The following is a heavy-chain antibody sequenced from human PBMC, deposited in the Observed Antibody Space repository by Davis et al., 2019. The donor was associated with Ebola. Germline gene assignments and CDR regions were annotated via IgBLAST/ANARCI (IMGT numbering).Heavy chain of an antibody. D-gene: IGHD3-16*02. CDR3: AGVLGELSYTEYFQH. V-gene: IGHV5-51*01. CDR2: IYPGDSDT. Sequence: GESLKISCKGSGYSFTSYWIGWVRQMPGKGLEWMGIIYPGDSDTRYSPSFQGQVTISADKSISTAYLQWSSLKASDTAMYYCAGVLGELSYTEYFQHWGQGTLVTVSS. CDR1: GYSFTSYW. J-gene: IGHJ1*01.